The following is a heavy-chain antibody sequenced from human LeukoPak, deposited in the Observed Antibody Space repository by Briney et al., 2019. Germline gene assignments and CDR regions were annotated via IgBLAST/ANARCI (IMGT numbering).Heavy chain of an antibody. Sequence: GRSLRLSCAASGFTFSSYAMHWVRQAPGKGLEGVAVISYDGSNKYYADSVKGRFTISRDNSKNTLYLQMNSLRAEDTAVYYCARDEDSMVRGRTYYYYGMDVWGQGTTVTVSS. CDR1: GFTFSSYA. CDR3: ARDEDSMVRGRTYYYYGMDV. V-gene: IGHV3-30*04. CDR2: ISYDGSNK. J-gene: IGHJ6*02. D-gene: IGHD3-10*01.